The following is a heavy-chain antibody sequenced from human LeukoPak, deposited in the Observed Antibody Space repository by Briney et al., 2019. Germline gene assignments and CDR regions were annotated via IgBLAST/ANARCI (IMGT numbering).Heavy chain of an antibody. CDR2: IRYDGSNK. CDR3: AKSHARIAAAADFDY. D-gene: IGHD6-13*01. J-gene: IGHJ4*02. CDR1: GFTFSSYG. V-gene: IGHV3-30*02. Sequence: GGSLRLSCAASGFTFSSYGMHWVRQAPGKGLEWVAFIRYDGSNKYYADSVKGRFTISRDNSKNTLCLQMNSLRAEDTAVYYCAKSHARIAAAADFDYWGQGTLVTVSS.